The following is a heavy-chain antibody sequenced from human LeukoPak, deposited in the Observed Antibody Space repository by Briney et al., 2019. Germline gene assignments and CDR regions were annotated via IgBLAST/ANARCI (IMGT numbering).Heavy chain of an antibody. CDR1: GGSISSSSYY. D-gene: IGHD3-22*01. CDR3: AREDYYDSSGYNH. Sequence: SETLSLTCTVSGGSISSSSYYWGWIRQPPGKGLEWIGSIYYSGSTYYNPSLKSRVTISVDTSKNQFSLKLSSVTAADTAMYYCAREDYYDSSGYNHWGQGTLVTVSS. V-gene: IGHV4-39*07. J-gene: IGHJ5*02. CDR2: IYYSGST.